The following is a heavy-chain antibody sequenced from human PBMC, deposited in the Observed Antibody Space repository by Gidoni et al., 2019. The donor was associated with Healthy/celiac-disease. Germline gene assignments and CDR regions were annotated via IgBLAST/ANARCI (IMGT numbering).Heavy chain of an antibody. CDR2: ISSSSSTI. D-gene: IGHD1-1*01. V-gene: IGHV3-48*04. Sequence: EVQLVESGGGLVQPGGSLRLSCASSGFTFSSYSMNWVRHAPGKGLEWVSYISSSSSTIYDAESVKGRFNIARDNAKNSLYLQMNSLRAEDTAVYYCAREGQEMATTLFDYWGQGTLVTVSS. CDR1: GFTFSSYS. CDR3: AREGQEMATTLFDY. J-gene: IGHJ4*02.